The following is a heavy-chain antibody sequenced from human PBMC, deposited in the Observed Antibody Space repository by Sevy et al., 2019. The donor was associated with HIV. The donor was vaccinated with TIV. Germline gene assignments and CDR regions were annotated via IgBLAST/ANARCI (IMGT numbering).Heavy chain of an antibody. CDR1: GFTFSSYA. D-gene: IGHD6-19*01. CDR3: ARDQVQFYYYYYGMDV. Sequence: GGSLRLSCAASGFTFSSYAMHWVRQAPGKGLEWVAVISYDGSNKYYADSVKGRFTISRDNSKNTRYLQMNSLRAEDTAVYYCARDQVQFYYYYYGMDVWGQGTTVTVSS. V-gene: IGHV3-30-3*01. CDR2: ISYDGSNK. J-gene: IGHJ6*02.